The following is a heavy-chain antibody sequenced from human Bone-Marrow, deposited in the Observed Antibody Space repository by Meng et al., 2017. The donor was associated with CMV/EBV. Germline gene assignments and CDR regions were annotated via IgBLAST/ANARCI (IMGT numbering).Heavy chain of an antibody. D-gene: IGHD3-16*01. CDR2: ISSSSSYI. V-gene: IGHV3-21*01. Sequence: GESLKISCAASGFTFSSYSMNWVRQAPGKGLEWVSSISSSSSYIYYADSVKGRFTISRDNAKNSLYLQMNSLRAEDTAVYYCARGRGSLLGIWGQGTMVTGSS. CDR3: ARGRGSLLGI. CDR1: GFTFSSYS. J-gene: IGHJ3*02.